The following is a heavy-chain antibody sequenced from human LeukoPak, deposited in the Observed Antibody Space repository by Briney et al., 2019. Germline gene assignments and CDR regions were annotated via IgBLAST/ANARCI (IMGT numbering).Heavy chain of an antibody. Sequence: PSETLSLTCAVYGGSFSGYYWSWIRQPPGKGLEWIGEINHSGSTNYNPSLKSRVTISVDTSKNQFSLKLSSVTAADTAVYYCARRLRGYSYGYVYWGQGTLVTVSS. D-gene: IGHD5-18*01. CDR3: ARRLRGYSYGYVY. CDR2: INHSGST. V-gene: IGHV4-34*01. CDR1: GGSFSGYY. J-gene: IGHJ4*02.